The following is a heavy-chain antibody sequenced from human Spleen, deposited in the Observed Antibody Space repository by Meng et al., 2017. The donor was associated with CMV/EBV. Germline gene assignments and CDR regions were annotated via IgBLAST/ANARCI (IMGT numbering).Heavy chain of an antibody. J-gene: IGHJ4*02. V-gene: IGHV3-7*01. CDR1: EFTFSRYW. D-gene: IGHD6-13*01. CDR2: IKQDGSEK. CDR3: ARVQAAAGTFDY. Sequence: GGSLRLSCAASEFTFSRYWMSWVRQAPGKGLEWVAKIKQDGSEKYYVDSVKGRFTISRDNAKSSLYLQMNSLRAEDTAAYYCARVQAAAGTFDYWGQGTLVTVSS.